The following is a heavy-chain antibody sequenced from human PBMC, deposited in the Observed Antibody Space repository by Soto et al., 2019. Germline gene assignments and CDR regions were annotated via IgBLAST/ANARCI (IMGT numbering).Heavy chain of an antibody. CDR3: ARVNGGAFDI. Sequence: ASVKVSCKAAGGTFSSYAISWVRQAPGQGLEWMGGIIPIFGTANYAQKFQGRVTITADESTSTAYMELSSLRSEDTAVYYCARVNGGAFDIWGQGTIVTVSS. CDR2: IIPIFGTA. V-gene: IGHV1-69*13. J-gene: IGHJ3*02. CDR1: GGTFSSYA.